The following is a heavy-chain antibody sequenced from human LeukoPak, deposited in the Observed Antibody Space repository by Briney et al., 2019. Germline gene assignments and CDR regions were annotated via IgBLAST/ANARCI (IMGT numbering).Heavy chain of an antibody. D-gene: IGHD2-2*02. J-gene: IGHJ6*03. CDR3: AREAVVPAAILPYYYYYYMDV. CDR1: GGSISSYY. CDR2: IYTSGST. Sequence: SETLSLTCTVSGGSISSYYWSWIRQPAGKGLEWIGRIYTSGSTNYNPSLKSRVTMSVDTSKNQFSLKLSSVTAADTAAYYCAREAVVPAAILPYYYYYYMDVWGKGTTVTVSS. V-gene: IGHV4-4*07.